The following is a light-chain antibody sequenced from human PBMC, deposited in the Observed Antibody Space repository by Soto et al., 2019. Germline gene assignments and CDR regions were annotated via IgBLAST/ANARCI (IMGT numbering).Light chain of an antibody. Sequence: DIQMTQSPSSLSASVGDSVTITCRASQGINNYLAWYQQKPGKVPVLLIYSASTLKPGIPSRFSGSGAATDFTLTISSLQPADFATYDCQQYDSAPRTFGQGTKVDIK. CDR3: QQYDSAPRT. V-gene: IGKV1-27*01. J-gene: IGKJ1*01. CDR1: QGINNY. CDR2: SAS.